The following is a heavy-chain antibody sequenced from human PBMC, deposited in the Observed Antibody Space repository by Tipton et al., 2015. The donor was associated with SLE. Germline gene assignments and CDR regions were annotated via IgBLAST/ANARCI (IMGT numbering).Heavy chain of an antibody. V-gene: IGHV4-59*11. D-gene: IGHD4-11*01. CDR2: IYYSGSI. J-gene: IGHJ5*02. CDR3: ARLHTVMIKTFDP. Sequence: TLSLTCTVSGGSISSHYWSWIRQPPGKGLEWIGYIYYSGSISYNPSLKSRATISVGTSKNQFSLKLSSVTAADTAVYYCARLHTVMIKTFDPWGQGTLVTVSS. CDR1: GGSISSHY.